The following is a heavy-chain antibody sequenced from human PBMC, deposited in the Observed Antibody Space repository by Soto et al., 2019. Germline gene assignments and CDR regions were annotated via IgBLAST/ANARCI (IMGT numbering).Heavy chain of an antibody. J-gene: IGHJ6*02. CDR2: IDPSDSYT. Sequence: GESLKISCKGSGYSFTSYWISWVRQMPGEGLEWMGRIDPSDSYTNYSPSFQGHVTISADKSISTAYLQWSSLKASDTAMYYCARARATTSYYYYYGMDVWGQGTTVTVSS. V-gene: IGHV5-10-1*01. CDR3: ARARATTSYYYYYGMDV. CDR1: GYSFTSYW. D-gene: IGHD1-1*01.